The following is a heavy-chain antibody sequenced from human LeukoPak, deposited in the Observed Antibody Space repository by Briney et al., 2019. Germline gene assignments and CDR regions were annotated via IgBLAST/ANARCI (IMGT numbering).Heavy chain of an antibody. D-gene: IGHD3-10*01. J-gene: IGHJ5*02. Sequence: GGSLRLSCAASGFTFSSYSMNWVRQAPGKGLEWVSSISSSSSYIYYADSVKGRFTISRDNAKNSLYLQMNGLRAEDTAVYYCARAQYYGSGSYRDWFDPWGQGTLVTVSS. CDR2: ISSSSSYI. CDR3: ARAQYYGSGSYRDWFDP. V-gene: IGHV3-21*01. CDR1: GFTFSSYS.